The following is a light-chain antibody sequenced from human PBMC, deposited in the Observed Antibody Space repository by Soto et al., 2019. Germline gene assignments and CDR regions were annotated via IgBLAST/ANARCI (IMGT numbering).Light chain of an antibody. J-gene: IGLJ2*01. Sequence: SYELTQPPSVSVSPGQTARITCSGDALPRQYAYWYQQKPGQAPVLVMYKDTERPSGIPERFSGSISGTIVTLTISGDQAEDEADYYCQSADSSGGYVVFGGGTKLTVL. V-gene: IGLV3-25*02. CDR2: KDT. CDR1: ALPRQY. CDR3: QSADSSGGYVV.